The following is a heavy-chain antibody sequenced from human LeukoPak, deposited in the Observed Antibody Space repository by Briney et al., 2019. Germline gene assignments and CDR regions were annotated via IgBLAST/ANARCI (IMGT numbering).Heavy chain of an antibody. Sequence: GGSLRLSCSASGFTFSRYAMHWVRQAPGKGLEYVSAISSNGGSTYYADSVKGRFTISRDNSRNTLHLQMSSLRVENTAVYYCVKDSSSGSYFDYWGQGTLVTVSS. D-gene: IGHD3-10*01. CDR2: ISSNGGST. J-gene: IGHJ4*02. CDR3: VKDSSSGSYFDY. V-gene: IGHV3-64D*06. CDR1: GFTFSRYA.